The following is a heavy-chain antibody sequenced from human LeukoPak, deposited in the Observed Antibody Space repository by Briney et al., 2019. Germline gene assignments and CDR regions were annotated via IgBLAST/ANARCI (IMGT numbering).Heavy chain of an antibody. CDR1: GGPISISSYY. CDR3: AGGTPTTVLTDGFDI. Sequence: SDTLSLTCTVSGGPISISSYYWGWIRQPPGKGLEWIGSIYYSGSTYSDPSLQSRVNLSVDPTNNQLSLELSAVTDADTRLYYCAGGTPTTVLTDGFDIWGQGTMVTVSS. J-gene: IGHJ3*02. V-gene: IGHV4-39*07. D-gene: IGHD4-17*01. CDR2: IYYSGST.